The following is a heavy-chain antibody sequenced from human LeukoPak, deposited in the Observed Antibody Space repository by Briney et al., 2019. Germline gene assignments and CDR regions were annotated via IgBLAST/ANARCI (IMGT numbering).Heavy chain of an antibody. CDR1: GGTFSSYA. CDR3: AREGTSSVFDY. Sequence: VASVKVSCKASGGTFSSYAISWVRQAPXXXXXXMGRIIPILGIANYAQKFQGRVTITADKSTSTAYMELSSLRSEDTAVYYCAREGTSSVFDYWGQGTLVTVSS. CDR2: IIPILGIA. J-gene: IGHJ4*02. D-gene: IGHD3-10*01. V-gene: IGHV1-69*04.